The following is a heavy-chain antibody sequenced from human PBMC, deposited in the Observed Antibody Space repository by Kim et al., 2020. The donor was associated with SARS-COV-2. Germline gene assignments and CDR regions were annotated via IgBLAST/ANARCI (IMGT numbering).Heavy chain of an antibody. CDR3: ARWTTDGYNLDYYYGMDV. J-gene: IGHJ6*04. D-gene: IGHD5-12*01. V-gene: IGHV3-30*03. CDR2: ISYDGSNK. Sequence: GGSLRLSCAASGFTFSSYGMHWVRQAPGKGLEWVAVISYDGSNKYYADSVKGRFTISRDNSKNTLYLQMNSLRAEDTAVYYCARWTTDGYNLDYYYGMDVWGEGATVTVSS. CDR1: GFTFSSYG.